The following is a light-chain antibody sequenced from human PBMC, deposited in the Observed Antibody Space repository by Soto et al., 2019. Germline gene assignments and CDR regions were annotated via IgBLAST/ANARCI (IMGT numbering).Light chain of an antibody. V-gene: IGLV2-14*01. CDR2: DVT. CDR1: SNDVGGYNY. Sequence: QSVLTQPASVSGSPGQSITISCTGTSNDVGGYNYVSWYQQHPGKAPKLIICDVTDRPSGISYRFSASKSGNTASLTISGLQDEDEADYYCSSYTSSNAEVFGTGTKLTVL. CDR3: SSYTSSNAEV. J-gene: IGLJ1*01.